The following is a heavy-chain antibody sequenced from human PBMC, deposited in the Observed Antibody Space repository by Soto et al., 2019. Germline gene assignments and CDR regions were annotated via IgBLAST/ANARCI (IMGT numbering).Heavy chain of an antibody. D-gene: IGHD1-26*01. CDR3: ARHRHPRGTVGATSPLDP. Sequence: GGSLRLSCAISCFSVISNYLSWVRQASGKGLEWVSVHYSGGSTYYADSVQGRFTISRDKSNNTLYLQMRRVRAEDTAVYFCARHRHPRGTVGATSPLDPWGQGTQVTVSS. V-gene: IGHV3-53*01. CDR2: HYSGGST. J-gene: IGHJ5*02. CDR1: CFSVISNY.